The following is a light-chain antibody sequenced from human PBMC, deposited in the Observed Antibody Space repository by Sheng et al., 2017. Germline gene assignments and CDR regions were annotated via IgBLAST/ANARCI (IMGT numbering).Light chain of an antibody. CDR1: QSVGTF. J-gene: IGKJ4*01. V-gene: IGKV3-11*01. Sequence: EIVLTQSPATLSLSPGERATLSCRASQSVGTFLAWHQQRPGQAPRLLIYDASNRATGIPARFSGSGSGTDFTLTISSLEPEDFGVYYCLQRSNWPPPLTFGGGTKVEIK. CDR2: DAS. CDR3: LQRSNWPPPLT.